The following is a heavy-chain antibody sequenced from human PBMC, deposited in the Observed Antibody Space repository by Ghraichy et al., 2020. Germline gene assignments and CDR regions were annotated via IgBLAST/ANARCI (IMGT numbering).Heavy chain of an antibody. V-gene: IGHV4-59*01. CDR3: AREPPFHYGDRYWYFDL. D-gene: IGHD4-17*01. CDR2: IYYSGST. CDR1: GGSISSYY. Sequence: SETLSLTCTVSGGSISSYYWSWIRQPPGKGLEWIGYIYYSGSTNYNPSLKSRVTISVDTSKNQFSLKLSSVTAADTAVYYCAREPPFHYGDRYWYFDLWGRGTLVTVSS. J-gene: IGHJ2*01.